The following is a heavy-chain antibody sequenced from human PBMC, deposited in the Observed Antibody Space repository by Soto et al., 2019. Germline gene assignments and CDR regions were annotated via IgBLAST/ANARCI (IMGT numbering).Heavy chain of an antibody. CDR3: ARHKMSGKSYGSGSYYRALGY. D-gene: IGHD3-10*01. CDR1: GGSISSSSYY. V-gene: IGHV4-39*01. CDR2: IYYSGST. Sequence: QLQLQESGPGLVKPSETLSLTCTVSGGSISSSSYYWGWIRQPPGKGLEWIGSIYYSGSTYYNPSLKSRVPIPVDPSKNQFSLKLSSVTAADTAVYYCARHKMSGKSYGSGSYYRALGYWGQGTLVTVSS. J-gene: IGHJ4*02.